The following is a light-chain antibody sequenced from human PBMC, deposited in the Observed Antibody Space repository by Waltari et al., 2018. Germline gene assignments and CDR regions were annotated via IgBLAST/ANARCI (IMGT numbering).Light chain of an antibody. CDR1: QSVSSSY. V-gene: IGKV3-20*01. CDR2: GAS. Sequence: EIVLTQSPGTLSLSPGERATLSCRASQSVSSSYLAWYQQKPGQAPRVLIHGASNRDTGIPDRFSGSGSGTDFTLTISRLEPEDFAVYYCQQYGSSPWTFGQGTKVEIK. CDR3: QQYGSSPWT. J-gene: IGKJ1*01.